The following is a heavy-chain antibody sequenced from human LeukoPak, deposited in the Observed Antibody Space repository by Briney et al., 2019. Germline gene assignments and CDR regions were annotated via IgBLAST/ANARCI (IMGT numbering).Heavy chain of an antibody. CDR1: GFTLSNYW. D-gene: IGHD3-9*01. Sequence: GGSLRLSCTASGFTLSNYWMTWVRQAPGKGLEWVAKIQKDGSEAYYVDSLKGRFTIYGDNAENSLSLQMHNLRAEDTAVYYCAKQGYYDILTGKLEWAFDIWGQGTMVTVSS. V-gene: IGHV3-7*03. CDR3: AKQGYYDILTGKLEWAFDI. J-gene: IGHJ3*02. CDR2: IQKDGSEA.